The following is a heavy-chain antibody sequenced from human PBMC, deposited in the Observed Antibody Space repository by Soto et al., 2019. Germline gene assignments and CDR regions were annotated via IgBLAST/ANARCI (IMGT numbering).Heavy chain of an antibody. Sequence: ASVKVSCKASGYTFTSYDINWVRQATGQGLEWMGWMNPNSGNTDYAQKFQGRVTMTRNTSISTAYMELSSLRSEDTAVYYCAKLGFCGGDPCYPLVXWGQGTKVTVSS. D-gene: IGHD2-21*01. J-gene: IGHJ3*02. CDR3: AKLGFCGGDPCYPLVX. CDR2: MNPNSGNT. CDR1: GYTFTSYD. V-gene: IGHV1-8*01.